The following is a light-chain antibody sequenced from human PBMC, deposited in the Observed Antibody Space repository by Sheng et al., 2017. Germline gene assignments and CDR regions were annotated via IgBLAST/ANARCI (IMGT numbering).Light chain of an antibody. CDR3: QQSYSTPLT. J-gene: IGKJ4*01. CDR1: QDIINY. CDR2: DAS. V-gene: IGKV1-39*01. Sequence: DIQMTQSPSSLSASLGDRVTITCQASQDIINYLNWYQHKPGQAPKLLIYDASNLDTGVPSRFSGSGSGTDFTLTISSLQPEDFATYYCQQSYSTPLTFGGGTKVEIK.